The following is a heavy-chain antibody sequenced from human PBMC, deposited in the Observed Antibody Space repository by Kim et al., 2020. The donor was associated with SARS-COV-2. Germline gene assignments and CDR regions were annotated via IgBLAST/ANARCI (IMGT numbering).Heavy chain of an antibody. CDR2: IYYSGTT. Sequence: SETLSLTCTVSSDSISSYYCSWIRQLPGKGLEWIGDIYYSGTTNYNPSLNRRVTISWDASKNQSPLLLMSVTDADTAALYCAGTEGRGSRQQFDYSGQG. V-gene: IGHV4-59*01. CDR1: SDSISSYY. CDR3: AGTEGRGSRQQFDY. J-gene: IGHJ4*02. D-gene: IGHD6-13*01.